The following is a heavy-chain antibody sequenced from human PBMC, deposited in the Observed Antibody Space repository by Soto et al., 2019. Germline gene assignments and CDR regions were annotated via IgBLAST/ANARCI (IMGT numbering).Heavy chain of an antibody. V-gene: IGHV1-58*02. J-gene: IGHJ6*02. Sequence: GASVKVSCKASGFTFTSSAMQWVRQARGQRLEWIGWIVVGSGNTNYAQKFQERVTITRDMSTSTAYMELSSLRSEDTAVYYCATSGIQLWLHDYYGMDVWGRGTTVTVSS. CDR2: IVVGSGNT. CDR1: GFTFTSSA. D-gene: IGHD5-18*01. CDR3: ATSGIQLWLHDYYGMDV.